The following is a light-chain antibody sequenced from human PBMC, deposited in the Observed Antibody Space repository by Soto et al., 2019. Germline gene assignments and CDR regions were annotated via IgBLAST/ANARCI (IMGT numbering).Light chain of an antibody. CDR2: EVS. J-gene: IGLJ1*01. CDR3: CSYAGSSTYV. V-gene: IGLV2-23*02. Sequence: QSALTQPASVSGSPGQSITISCPGTSSVVGSYNLVSWYLQHPGKAPKLMIYEVSKRPSGVSTRFSGSKSGNTASLTISGLQAEDEADYYCCSYAGSSTYVFGTGTKVTVL. CDR1: SSVVGSYNL.